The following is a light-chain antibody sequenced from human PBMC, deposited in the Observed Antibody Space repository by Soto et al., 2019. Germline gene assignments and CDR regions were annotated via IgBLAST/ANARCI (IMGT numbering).Light chain of an antibody. V-gene: IGKV3-20*01. CDR3: QQCGSSPRT. Sequence: EIVLTQSPGTLSLSPGERATLSCRASQSVSSSYLAWHQHKRGQAPRLLIYGASSRATGIPDRFSGGGSGTDFTLTISRLEPEDFALYYCQQCGSSPRTFGQGTKVDIK. CDR2: GAS. CDR1: QSVSSSY. J-gene: IGKJ1*01.